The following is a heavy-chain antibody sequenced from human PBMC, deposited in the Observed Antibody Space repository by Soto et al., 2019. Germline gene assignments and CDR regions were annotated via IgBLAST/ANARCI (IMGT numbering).Heavy chain of an antibody. Sequence: EVQLVESGGGLVQPRGSLRLSCAASGFTVSSNYMSWVRQAPGKGLEWVSVIYSGGSAYYADSVKGRFTISRDNSKNTLYLQMNSLRAEDTAVYYCARHGYSYGGGYFDYWGQGTLVTVSS. D-gene: IGHD5-18*01. J-gene: IGHJ4*02. CDR1: GFTVSSNY. CDR2: IYSGGSA. CDR3: ARHGYSYGGGYFDY. V-gene: IGHV3-66*04.